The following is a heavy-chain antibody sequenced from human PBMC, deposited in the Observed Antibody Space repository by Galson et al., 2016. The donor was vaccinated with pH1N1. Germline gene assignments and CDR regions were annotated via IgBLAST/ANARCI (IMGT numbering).Heavy chain of an antibody. CDR3: ARSYCSGIVCYDLDASDAY. V-gene: IGHV4-34*01. CDR2: INYEGNS. J-gene: IGHJ4*02. Sequence: SETLSLTCAVYGGSFNGYFWSWIRQSPEKGLEWIGQINYEGNSIYNPSLKSRVTISIDTSKNQFSLKLTSVTAADTAVYFCARSYCSGIVCYDLDASDAYWGQGILVTVSS. CDR1: GGSFNGYF. D-gene: IGHD2-8*02.